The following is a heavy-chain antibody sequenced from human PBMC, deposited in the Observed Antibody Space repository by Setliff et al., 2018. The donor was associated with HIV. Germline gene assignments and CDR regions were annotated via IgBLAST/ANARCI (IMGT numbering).Heavy chain of an antibody. CDR1: GGSLSGFY. CDR3: ARGRKKTLAVSGTRYFDF. J-gene: IGHJ4*02. V-gene: IGHV4-34*01. Sequence: SETLSLTCAVYGGSLSGFYWTFIRQSPGKGLEWIGEVTHSGSTTYDPSLKSRITISVDTSKNQFSLKLTSVTAADMGVYYCARGRKKTLAVSGTRYFDFWGQGTLGTSPQ. CDR2: VTHSGST. D-gene: IGHD6-19*01.